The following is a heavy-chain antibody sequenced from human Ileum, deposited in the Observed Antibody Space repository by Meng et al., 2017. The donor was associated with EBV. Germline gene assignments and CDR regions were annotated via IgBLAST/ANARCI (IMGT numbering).Heavy chain of an antibody. CDR3: ARDTSYYDSSGYCDY. CDR1: GFTFSDYY. J-gene: IGHJ4*02. D-gene: IGHD3-22*01. V-gene: IGHV3-11*01. Sequence: LVWSGGGLVKQGGSLRLSCAVSGFTFSDYYMSWIRQAPGKGLEWVSYISSSGSTIYYADSGKGRFTISRDNAKNSLYLQMNSLRAEDTAVYYCARDTSYYDSSGYCDYWGQGTLVTVSS. CDR2: ISSSGSTI.